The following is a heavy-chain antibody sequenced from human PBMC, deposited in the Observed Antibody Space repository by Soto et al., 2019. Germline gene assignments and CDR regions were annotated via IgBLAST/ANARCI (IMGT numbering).Heavy chain of an antibody. V-gene: IGHV2-70*04. CDR1: GFSLSGTGMR. CDR2: IDWEDTK. J-gene: IGHJ6*02. Sequence: SGPTLVNPTQTLTLTCTVSGFSLSGTGMRVTWIRQPPGKALEWLARIDWEDTKLYSSSLKTRLTISRDTSKNQVVLTMTSMEPADTGTYFCARAFYGMDVWGQGTTVNVSS. CDR3: ARAFYGMDV.